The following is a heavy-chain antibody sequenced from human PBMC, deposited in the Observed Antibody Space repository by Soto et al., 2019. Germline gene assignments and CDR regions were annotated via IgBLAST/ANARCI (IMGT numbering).Heavy chain of an antibody. V-gene: IGHV4-4*02. CDR2: IFHTGNT. J-gene: IGHJ4*02. D-gene: IGHD3-22*01. Sequence: VHLQESGPGLVKASGTLSLSCAVSGGSITSSYWWTWVRQPPGKGLEWVGEIFHTGNTKYNPSLKGRINVSVDKSKNHFSLTLTSVTAADTAVYYCVTRGGYYDSGAYYDWGQGTRVTVSS. CDR1: GGSITSSYW. CDR3: VTRGGYYDSGAYYD.